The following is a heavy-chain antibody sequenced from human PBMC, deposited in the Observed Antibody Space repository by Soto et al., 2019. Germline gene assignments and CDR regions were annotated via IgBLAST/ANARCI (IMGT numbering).Heavy chain of an antibody. D-gene: IGHD2-2*02. Sequence: LRLSCAASRFTFSSYAMSWVGQAPGKGLEWVSTISTNGGGTYYADSVKGRFTISRDNSKNTLYLQMNSLRAEDTAVYYCAKGKYTTSVMGWYFDYWGQGTLVTVSS. CDR2: ISTNGGGT. CDR3: AKGKYTTSVMGWYFDY. CDR1: RFTFSSYA. V-gene: IGHV3-23*01. J-gene: IGHJ4*02.